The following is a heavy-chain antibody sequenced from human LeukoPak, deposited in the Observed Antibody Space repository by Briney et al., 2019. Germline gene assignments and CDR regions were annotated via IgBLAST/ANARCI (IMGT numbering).Heavy chain of an antibody. Sequence: SGGSLRLSCAASGFTFSSYAMSWVRQAPGKGLEWVSAISGSGGSTYYAESVKGRFTISRDNSKNTLYLQMNSLRAEDTAVYYCAKVMGYGSGSYYLSPGFDYWGQGTLVTVSS. CDR1: GFTFSSYA. J-gene: IGHJ4*02. CDR3: AKVMGYGSGSYYLSPGFDY. D-gene: IGHD3-10*01. CDR2: ISGSGGST. V-gene: IGHV3-23*01.